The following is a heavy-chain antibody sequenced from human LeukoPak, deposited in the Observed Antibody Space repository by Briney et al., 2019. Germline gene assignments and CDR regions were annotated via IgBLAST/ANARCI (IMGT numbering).Heavy chain of an antibody. J-gene: IGHJ4*02. CDR3: ASGWWELPPY. Sequence: SETLSLTCTVSGGSISSYYWSWIRQPPGKGLEWIGYIYYSGSTNYNPSLKSRVTISVDTSKNQFSLKLSSVTAADTAVYYCASGWWELPPYWGQGTLVTVSS. D-gene: IGHD1-26*01. CDR1: GGSISSYY. V-gene: IGHV4-59*01. CDR2: IYYSGST.